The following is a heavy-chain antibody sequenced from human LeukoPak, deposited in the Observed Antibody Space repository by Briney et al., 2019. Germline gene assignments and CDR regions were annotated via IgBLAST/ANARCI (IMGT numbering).Heavy chain of an antibody. CDR3: ARTQISNWSNEAFSI. J-gene: IGHJ3*02. V-gene: IGHV4-31*03. CDR2: IYHTGSA. D-gene: IGHD6-13*01. Sequence: SQTLSLTCTVSGDTISSGGYSWVWIRQQPGKGLEWIGYIYHTGSAYYNPSLKSRLSISIDKSKNQFSLRLSSVTAADTAVYYCARTQISNWSNEAFSIWGQGTTVTVSS. CDR1: GDTISSGGYS.